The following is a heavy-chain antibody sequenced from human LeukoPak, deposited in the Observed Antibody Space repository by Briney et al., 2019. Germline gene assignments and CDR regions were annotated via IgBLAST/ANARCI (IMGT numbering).Heavy chain of an antibody. Sequence: PAGGSLRLSCAASGFTFSSYAMSWVRQAPGKGLEWVSAISGSGGGTYYADSVKGRFTISRDNSKNTLYLQMNSLRAEDTAVYYCAKDPIFKYSNYDPWGQGTLVTVSS. CDR3: AKDPIFKYSNYDP. CDR2: ISGSGGGT. V-gene: IGHV3-23*01. D-gene: IGHD4-11*01. J-gene: IGHJ5*02. CDR1: GFTFSSYA.